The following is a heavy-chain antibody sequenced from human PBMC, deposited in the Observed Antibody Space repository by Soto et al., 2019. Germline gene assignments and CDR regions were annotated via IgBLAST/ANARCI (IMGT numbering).Heavy chain of an antibody. V-gene: IGHV4-39*01. D-gene: IGHD2-21*02. CDR3: ARQRTTVVTQAYFDH. CDR2: IYYSGST. Sequence: KTSETLSLTFIVSGESISSSSYYWGWIRQPPGKGLEWIGSIYYSGSTYYNPSFKSRVTISIDTSKNQFSLKLSSVTATDTAVYYCARQRTTVVTQAYFDHWGQGALVTVSS. CDR1: GESISSSSYY. J-gene: IGHJ4*02.